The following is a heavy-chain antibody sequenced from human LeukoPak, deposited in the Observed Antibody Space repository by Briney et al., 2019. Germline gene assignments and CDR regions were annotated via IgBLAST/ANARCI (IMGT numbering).Heavy chain of an antibody. CDR2: ISWNSGSI. CDR1: GFTFSSYG. J-gene: IGHJ4*02. D-gene: IGHD1-14*01. V-gene: IGHV3-9*01. CDR3: ARSGAGSDY. Sequence: GGSLRLSCAASGFTFSSYGMHWVRQAPGKGLEWVSGISWNSGSIGYADSVKGRFTISRDNAKNSLYLQMNSLRAEDTAVYYCARSGAGSDYWGQGTLVTVSS.